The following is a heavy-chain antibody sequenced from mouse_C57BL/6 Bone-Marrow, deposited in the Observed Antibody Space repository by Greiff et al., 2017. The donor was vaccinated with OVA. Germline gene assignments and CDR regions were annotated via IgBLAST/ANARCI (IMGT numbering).Heavy chain of an antibody. CDR1: GFNIKDTY. V-gene: IGHV14-3*02. D-gene: IGHD2-14*01. CDR2: IDPANGKT. J-gene: IGHJ4*01. CDR3: ALYRYANNYVMDY. Sequence: EVKLMESGAELVKPGASVKLSCTASGFNIKDTYMHWVRQRPDQGLEWIGRIDPANGKTKYDPRFQGKATVTSDTSTNTANLQLSSLTSEDTAVYYCALYRYANNYVMDYWGQGTSGTVSS.